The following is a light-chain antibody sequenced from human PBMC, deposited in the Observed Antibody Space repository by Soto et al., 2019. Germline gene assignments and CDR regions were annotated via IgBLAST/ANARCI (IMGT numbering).Light chain of an antibody. V-gene: IGKV1-33*01. Sequence: DVQMTQSPSSLSASVGDSLTLTCRASQTVTSYLNWYQQKPGKAPKLLIYDASNLETGVPSRFSGSGSGTDFTFTISSLQPEDIATYHCQQYDNLWTFGQGTKVDIK. J-gene: IGKJ1*01. CDR3: QQYDNLWT. CDR2: DAS. CDR1: QTVTSY.